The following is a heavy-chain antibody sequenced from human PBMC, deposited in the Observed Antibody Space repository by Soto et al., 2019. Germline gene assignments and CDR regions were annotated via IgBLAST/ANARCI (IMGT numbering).Heavy chain of an antibody. CDR1: GFRFADYT. J-gene: IGHJ5*02. CDR3: AKGAVSGTLDWFDP. D-gene: IGHD6-13*01. V-gene: IGHV3-9*01. Sequence: EVQLVESGGGLVQPGRSLRLSFAASGFRFADYTMHWVRQAPGKGLEWVSGLTWNSESIAYADSVKGRFTITRDNAKITLYLQMNSLRAEGTGFYFCAKGAVSGTLDWFDPWGEGTLVPVSS. CDR2: LTWNSESI.